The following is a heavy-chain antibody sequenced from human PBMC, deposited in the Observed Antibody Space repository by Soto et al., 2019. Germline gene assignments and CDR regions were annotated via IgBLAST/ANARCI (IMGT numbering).Heavy chain of an antibody. Sequence: QVQVQQSGPRLVKPSETLSLTCTVSSGPTRSHNWGWIRQSPGRGLEWIGYVYYTGGTSYNPSLNTXVAXSADTSTNHISRTLSSVTAADTAIYYCVRQGIDYLHGLVDVWGQGTAVSVSS. CDR3: VRQGIDYLHGLVDV. D-gene: IGHD1-26*01. V-gene: IGHV4-59*08. CDR2: VYYTGGT. J-gene: IGHJ6*02. CDR1: SGPTRSHN.